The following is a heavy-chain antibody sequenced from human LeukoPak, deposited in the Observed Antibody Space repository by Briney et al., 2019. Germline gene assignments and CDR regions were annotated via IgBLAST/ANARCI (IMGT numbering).Heavy chain of an antibody. CDR3: ARAGEYSDDAFDI. Sequence: GGSLRLSCAASGFTVSSNYMSWVRQAPGKGLEWVSVIYSGGSTYYADSVKGRFTISRDNSKNTLYLQMNSLRAEDTAVYYCARAGEYSDDAFDIWSQGTMVTVSS. CDR2: IYSGGST. D-gene: IGHD4-17*01. CDR1: GFTVSSNY. J-gene: IGHJ3*02. V-gene: IGHV3-53*01.